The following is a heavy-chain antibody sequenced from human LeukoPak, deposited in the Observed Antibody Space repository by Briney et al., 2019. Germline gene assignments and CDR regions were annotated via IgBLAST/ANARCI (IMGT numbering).Heavy chain of an antibody. CDR2: VSDSSDV. V-gene: IGHV3-48*02. D-gene: IGHD5-18*01. Sequence: PGGSLRLSWAASGXTFSTYTMNWVRQAPGKGLEWVSTVSDSSDVHYSDSVKGRFTISRDNARNSLYLQMNSLRDEDTAVYYCARDGLHTAHFDYWGQGTLVTVSS. J-gene: IGHJ4*02. CDR1: GXTFSTYT. CDR3: ARDGLHTAHFDY.